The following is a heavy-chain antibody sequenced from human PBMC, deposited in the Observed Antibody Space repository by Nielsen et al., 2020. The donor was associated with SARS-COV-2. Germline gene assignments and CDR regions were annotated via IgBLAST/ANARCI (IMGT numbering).Heavy chain of an antibody. D-gene: IGHD6-19*01. CDR1: GFTFSYYW. CDR2: IKQDGSEK. Sequence: GESLKISCAASGFTFSYYWMSWVRQAPGKGLEWAANIKQDGSEKYYVDSVKGRFTISRDNAKNSLYLQMNSLRAEGTAVYYCAREAGTVGFDYWGQGTLVTVSS. V-gene: IGHV3-7*01. J-gene: IGHJ4*02. CDR3: AREAGTVGFDY.